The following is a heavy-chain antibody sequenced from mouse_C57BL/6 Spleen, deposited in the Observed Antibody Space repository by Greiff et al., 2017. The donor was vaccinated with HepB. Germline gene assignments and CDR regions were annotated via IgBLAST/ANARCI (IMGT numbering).Heavy chain of an antibody. Sequence: EVQLQRSGPELVKPGASVKMSCKASGYTFTDYNMHWVKQSHGKSLEWIGYINPNNGGTSYNQKFKGKATLTVNKSSSTAYMELRSLTSEDSAVYYCARPKTAQATGFDYWGQGTTLTVSS. CDR2: INPNNGGT. CDR3: ARPKTAQATGFDY. D-gene: IGHD3-2*02. V-gene: IGHV1-22*01. J-gene: IGHJ2*01. CDR1: GYTFTDYN.